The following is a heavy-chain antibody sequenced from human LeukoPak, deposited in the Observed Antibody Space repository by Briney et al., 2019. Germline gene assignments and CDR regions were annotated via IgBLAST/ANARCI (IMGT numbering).Heavy chain of an antibody. CDR1: GYTFTGYY. CDR2: INPNSGGT. Sequence: GASVKVSCKASGYTFTGYYMHWVRQAPGQGLEWMGWINPNSGGTNYAQKFQGRVTMTRDTSISTAYMELSRLRSDDTAVYYCARSPHYDSSGYYSHERFGTSDWGQGTLVTVSS. J-gene: IGHJ4*02. D-gene: IGHD3-22*01. V-gene: IGHV1-2*02. CDR3: ARSPHYDSSGYYSHERFGTSD.